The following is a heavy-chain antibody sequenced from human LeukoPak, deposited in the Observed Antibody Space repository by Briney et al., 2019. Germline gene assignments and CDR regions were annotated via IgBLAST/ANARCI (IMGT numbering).Heavy chain of an antibody. Sequence: GGSLRLSCAASGFTFSGSAMHWVRQASGKGLEWVGRIRSKANSYATAYAASVKGRFTISRDDSKNTAYLQMNSLRAEDTAVYYCARDHESGGYYYESSGLGGAFDIWGQGTMVTVSS. V-gene: IGHV3-73*01. J-gene: IGHJ3*02. CDR2: IRSKANSYAT. CDR1: GFTFSGSA. CDR3: ARDHESGGYYYESSGLGGAFDI. D-gene: IGHD3-22*01.